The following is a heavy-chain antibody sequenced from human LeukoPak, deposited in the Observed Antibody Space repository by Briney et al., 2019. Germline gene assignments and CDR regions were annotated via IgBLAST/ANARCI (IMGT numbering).Heavy chain of an antibody. Sequence: SETLSLTCTVSGYPISSGYYWGWIRQPPGKGLEWIGSIYHSGSTYYNPSLKSRVTISVDTSKNQFSLKLSSVTAADTAVYYCASQLYYYGSGSHRYYMDVWGKGTTVTISS. D-gene: IGHD3-10*01. CDR3: ASQLYYYGSGSHRYYMDV. V-gene: IGHV4-38-2*02. CDR2: IYHSGST. J-gene: IGHJ6*03. CDR1: GYPISSGYY.